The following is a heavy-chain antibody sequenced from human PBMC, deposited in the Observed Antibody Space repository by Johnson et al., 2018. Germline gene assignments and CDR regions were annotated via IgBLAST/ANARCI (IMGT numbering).Heavy chain of an antibody. V-gene: IGHV3-9*01. D-gene: IGHD1-14*01. Sequence: VQLQESGGGLVQPGGSLRLSCAASGFTFSCYDMHWVRPAPGKGLEWVSGISWNSGSIGYAASVKGRFTTSKDNAKNSLYLHMNSLRAEDTAVYYCARDPYGTDAFDIWGQGTMVTVSS. J-gene: IGHJ3*02. CDR3: ARDPYGTDAFDI. CDR2: ISWNSGSI. CDR1: GFTFSCYD.